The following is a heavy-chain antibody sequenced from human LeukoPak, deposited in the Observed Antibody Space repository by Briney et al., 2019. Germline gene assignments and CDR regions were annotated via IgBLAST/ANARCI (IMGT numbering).Heavy chain of an antibody. CDR2: IRQDGSEK. D-gene: IGHD5-18*01. V-gene: IGHV3-7*01. CDR3: ARDTGGGYSCYDC. CDR1: GFTFSTYS. J-gene: IGHJ4*02. Sequence: GGPLRLSCAVSGFTFSTYSMSWVRQAPGEGLEWVATIRQDGSEKYYVDSVKGRFTISRDNAKNSLYLQMNSLRVEDTAVYYCARDTGGGYSCYDCWGQGTLVTVSS.